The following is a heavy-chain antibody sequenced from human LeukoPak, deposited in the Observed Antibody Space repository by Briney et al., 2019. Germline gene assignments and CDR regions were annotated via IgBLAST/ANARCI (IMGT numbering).Heavy chain of an antibody. D-gene: IGHD2-2*01. CDR2: IYPGDSDT. Sequence: GESLKISCKGSGYSFTSYWIGWLRQMPGKGLEWMGIIYPGDSDTRYSPSFRGQVTISADKSISTAYLQWSSLKASDTAMYYCARQHCISTSCSFDYWGQGTLVTVSS. J-gene: IGHJ4*02. V-gene: IGHV5-51*01. CDR3: ARQHCISTSCSFDY. CDR1: GYSFTSYW.